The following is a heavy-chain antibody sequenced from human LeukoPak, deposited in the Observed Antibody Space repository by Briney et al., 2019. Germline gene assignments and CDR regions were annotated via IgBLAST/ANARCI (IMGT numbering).Heavy chain of an antibody. CDR2: IFHRGST. CDR1: GGSISTYL. Sequence: SETLSLTCSVSGGSISTYLWSWIRQPPGKGLEWIGYIFHRGSTNYNPSLRSRVTLSMDTSMNQFSLRLTSVTAADTAVYYCARDGGEVGASTWFDPWGQGTLVTVSS. CDR3: ARDGGEVGASTWFDP. J-gene: IGHJ5*02. D-gene: IGHD1-26*01. V-gene: IGHV4-59*13.